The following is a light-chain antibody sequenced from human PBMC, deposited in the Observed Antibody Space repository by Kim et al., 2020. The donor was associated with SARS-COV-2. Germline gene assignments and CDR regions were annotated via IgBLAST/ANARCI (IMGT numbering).Light chain of an antibody. CDR2: MID. J-gene: IGLJ2*01. CDR1: STNIGSSY. Sequence: GQRVTITCSGSSTNIGSSYVYWYQKLPGTAPRLLMYMIDQRPSGVPDRFSGSKSGTSASLAISGLRSEDEADYYCAAWDDSLSGVVFGGGTKLTVL. V-gene: IGLV1-47*01. CDR3: AAWDDSLSGVV.